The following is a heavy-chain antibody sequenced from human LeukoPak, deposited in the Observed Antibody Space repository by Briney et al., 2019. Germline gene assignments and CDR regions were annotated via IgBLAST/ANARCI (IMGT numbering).Heavy chain of an antibody. J-gene: IGHJ4*02. CDR1: GFTLSNCW. CDR2: INQDGNEK. D-gene: IGHD1-7*01. Sequence: GGSLRLSCAASGFTLSNCWLSWVRQAPGKGLDWVANINQDGNEKYYVDSVKGRFTISRDNAKNLLYLQMNSLRAEDTAVYYCARVIGNYRSSPVDYWGQGTLVTVSS. CDR3: ARVIGNYRSSPVDY. V-gene: IGHV3-7*01.